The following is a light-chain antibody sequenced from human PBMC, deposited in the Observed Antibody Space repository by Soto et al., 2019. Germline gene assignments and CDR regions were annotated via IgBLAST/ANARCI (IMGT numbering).Light chain of an antibody. Sequence: QSALTQPASVSGSPGQSITISCTGTSSDFGNYNLVSWYQQHPGKVPKLILFEVNKRPSGVSGRFSGSKSGNTASLTISGLRAEDEADYYCCSFTSSNTHVFGTGTKLTVL. CDR3: CSFTSSNTHV. CDR1: SSDFGNYNL. CDR2: EVN. V-gene: IGLV2-23*02. J-gene: IGLJ1*01.